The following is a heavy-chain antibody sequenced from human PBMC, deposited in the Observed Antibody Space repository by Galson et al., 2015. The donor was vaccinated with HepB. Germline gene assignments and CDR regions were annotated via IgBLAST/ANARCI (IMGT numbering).Heavy chain of an antibody. CDR1: GYTFTSYA. CDR2: INAGNGNT. J-gene: IGHJ6*02. CDR3: ARDGDDFWSGGYYYGMDV. Sequence: SVKVSCKASGYTFTSYAMHWVRQAPGQRLEWMGWINAGNGNTKYSQKFQGRVTITRDTSASTAYMELSSLRSEDTAVYYCARDGDDFWSGGYYYGMDVWGQGTTVTVSS. V-gene: IGHV1-3*01. D-gene: IGHD3-3*01.